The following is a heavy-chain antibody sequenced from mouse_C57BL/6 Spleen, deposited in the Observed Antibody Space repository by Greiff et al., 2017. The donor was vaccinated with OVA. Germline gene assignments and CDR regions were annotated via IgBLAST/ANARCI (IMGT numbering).Heavy chain of an antibody. J-gene: IGHJ3*01. CDR1: GYTFTSYW. CDR3: AIPIYYDYDGFAY. Sequence: QVQLQQPGAELVKPGASVKVSCKASGYTFTSYWMHWVKQRPGQGLEWIGRIHPSDSDTNYNQKFKGKATLTVDKSSSTAYMQLSSLTSEDSAVYYCAIPIYYDYDGFAYWGQGTLGTVSA. D-gene: IGHD2-4*01. V-gene: IGHV1-74*01. CDR2: IHPSDSDT.